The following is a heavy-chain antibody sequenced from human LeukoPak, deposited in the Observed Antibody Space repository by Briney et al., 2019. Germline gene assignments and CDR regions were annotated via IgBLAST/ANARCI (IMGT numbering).Heavy chain of an antibody. V-gene: IGHV4-4*02. D-gene: IGHD3-10*01. Sequence: SGTLSLTCAVSGGSISSSNWWSWVRQPPGKGLEWIGEIYHSGSTNYNPSLKSRVTISVDKSKNQFSLKLSSVTAADTAVYFCARTPSGDYYTTFDNWGQGTLVTVSS. CDR3: ARTPSGDYYTTFDN. CDR2: IYHSGST. CDR1: GGSISSSNW. J-gene: IGHJ4*02.